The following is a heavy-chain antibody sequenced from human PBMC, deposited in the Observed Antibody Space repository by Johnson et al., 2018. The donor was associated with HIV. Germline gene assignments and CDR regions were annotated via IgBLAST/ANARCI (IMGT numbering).Heavy chain of an antibody. CDR3: ARSKDCSGGSCPDAFDI. J-gene: IGHJ3*02. Sequence: VLLVESGGGVVQPGRSLRLSCAASGFTFSSYAMHWVRQAPGKGLEWVSYISNSGSTIYSAAAVQGRFTISRDNAKNSLYVQMNSLGVEDTAVYYCARSKDCSGGSCPDAFDIWGQGTMVIVSS. D-gene: IGHD2-15*01. V-gene: IGHV3-48*03. CDR1: GFTFSSYA. CDR2: ISNSGSTI.